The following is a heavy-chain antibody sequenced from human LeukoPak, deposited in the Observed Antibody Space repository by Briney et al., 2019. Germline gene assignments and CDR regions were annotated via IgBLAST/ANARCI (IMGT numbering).Heavy chain of an antibody. J-gene: IGHJ5*02. Sequence: SETLSLTCTVSGYSISSGYYWGWIRPPPGKGLEWIGSIYHSGSTYYNPSLKSRVTISVDTSKNQFSLKLSSVTAADTAVYYCARVRFGESYNWFDPWGQGTLVTVSS. D-gene: IGHD3-10*01. CDR3: ARVRFGESYNWFDP. CDR1: GYSISSGYY. V-gene: IGHV4-38-2*02. CDR2: IYHSGST.